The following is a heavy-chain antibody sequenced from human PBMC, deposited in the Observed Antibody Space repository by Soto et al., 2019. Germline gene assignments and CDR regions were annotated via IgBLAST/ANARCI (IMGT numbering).Heavy chain of an antibody. Sequence: EVQLLESGGGMVQPGGSLRLSCAASGFTFSSSAMSWVREAPGKGLEWVSGIDSSGERAQYADSMKGRFTISRDNSRNTLDLQMNSLRVDDTAVYFCANNCWRGLPLGGYWGQGALVTVSS. V-gene: IGHV3-23*05. CDR3: ANNCWRGLPLGGY. CDR1: GFTFSSSA. CDR2: IDSSGERA. D-gene: IGHD3-3*01. J-gene: IGHJ4*02.